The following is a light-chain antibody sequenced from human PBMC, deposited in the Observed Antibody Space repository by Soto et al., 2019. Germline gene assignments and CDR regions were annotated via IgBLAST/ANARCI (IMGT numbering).Light chain of an antibody. CDR1: QSVSSN. CDR3: QQYNNGPPVT. J-gene: IGKJ2*01. CDR2: GAS. Sequence: EIVMTQSPVTLSVSPGEGATLSCRASQSVSSNLAWYQQKPGQAPRLLIYGASTRATGIPARFSGSGSGTEFTLTISSLQSEDFADYYCQQYNNGPPVTFGQGTKLEIK. V-gene: IGKV3-15*01.